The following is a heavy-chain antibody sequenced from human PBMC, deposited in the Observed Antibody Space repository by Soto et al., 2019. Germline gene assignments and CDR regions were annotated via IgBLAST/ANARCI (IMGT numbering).Heavy chain of an antibody. D-gene: IGHD3-16*02. Sequence: PSETLSLTCAVYGGSFSGYYWSWIRQPPGKGLEWFGEINHSGSTNYNPSLKSRVTISVDTSKNQFSLKLSSVTAADTAVYYCARAIYDYIWGSYRSPGALFDYWGQGTLVTVSS. CDR3: ARAIYDYIWGSYRSPGALFDY. CDR1: GGSFSGYY. V-gene: IGHV4-34*01. CDR2: INHSGST. J-gene: IGHJ4*02.